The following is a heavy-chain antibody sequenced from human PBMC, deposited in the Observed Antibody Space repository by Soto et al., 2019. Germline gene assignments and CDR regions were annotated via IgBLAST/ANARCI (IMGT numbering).Heavy chain of an antibody. V-gene: IGHV3-23*01. Sequence: GGSLRLSCAASGFKFSNYAMSWVRQAPGKGLEWVSLISATGGGTYYADSVKGRFTISRDNSKNTLYLQMNSLRAEDTAVYYCAKDGDYYDSSGYSYFDYWGQGTLVTVSS. CDR3: AKDGDYYDSSGYSYFDY. CDR2: ISATGGGT. CDR1: GFKFSNYA. D-gene: IGHD3-22*01. J-gene: IGHJ4*02.